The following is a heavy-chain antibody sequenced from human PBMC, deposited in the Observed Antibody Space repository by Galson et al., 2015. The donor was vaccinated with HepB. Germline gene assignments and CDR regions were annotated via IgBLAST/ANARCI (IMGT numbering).Heavy chain of an antibody. D-gene: IGHD4-17*01. J-gene: IGHJ4*02. V-gene: IGHV1-69*13. CDR2: IIPIFGTA. CDR1: GGTFSSYA. CDR3: ARDLYGDYGGY. Sequence: SVKVSCKASGGTFSSYAISWVRQAPGQGLEWMGGIIPIFGTANYAQKFQGRVTITADESTSTAYMELSRLRSDDTAVYYCARDLYGDYGGYWGQGTLVTVSS.